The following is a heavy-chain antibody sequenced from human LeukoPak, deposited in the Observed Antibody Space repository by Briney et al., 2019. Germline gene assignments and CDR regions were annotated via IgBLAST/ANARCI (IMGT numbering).Heavy chain of an antibody. Sequence: PGGSLRLSCAASGFTFSSYAMSWVRQAPGKGLEWVSAISGSGGSTHYADSVKGRFTISRDNSKNTLYLQMNSLRAEDTAVYYCAKDRGSYDSSGYYRYFDYWGQGTLVTVSS. J-gene: IGHJ4*02. CDR1: GFTFSSYA. CDR3: AKDRGSYDSSGYYRYFDY. CDR2: ISGSGGST. V-gene: IGHV3-23*01. D-gene: IGHD3-22*01.